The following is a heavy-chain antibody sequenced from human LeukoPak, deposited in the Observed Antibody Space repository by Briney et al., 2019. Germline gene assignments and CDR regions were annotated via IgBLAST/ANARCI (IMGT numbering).Heavy chain of an antibody. J-gene: IGHJ4*02. V-gene: IGHV3-11*01. Sequence: PGGSLRLSCAASGFTFSDYYMSWIRQAPGKGLEWVSYISSSGSTIYYADSVKGRFTMSRDNAKNSLFLQMNSLRAEDTAVYYCAKDSIVVVPAAIDEGPPDYWGQGTLVTVSS. CDR3: AKDSIVVVPAAIDEGPPDY. D-gene: IGHD2-2*02. CDR1: GFTFSDYY. CDR2: ISSSGSTI.